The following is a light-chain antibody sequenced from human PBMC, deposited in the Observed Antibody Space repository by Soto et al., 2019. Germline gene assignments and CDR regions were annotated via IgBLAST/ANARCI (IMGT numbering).Light chain of an antibody. Sequence: DIQLTQSPSSVSASVGDRVTLTCRASQVISNCLDWYQQKPGKAPKRLISAESNLQGGVPSRFSGSFSGKDFTLTITSLQAEDFATYFCQQAYSLPVTFGQGTKLEIK. CDR2: AES. CDR3: QQAYSLPVT. CDR1: QVISNC. V-gene: IGKV1-12*01. J-gene: IGKJ2*01.